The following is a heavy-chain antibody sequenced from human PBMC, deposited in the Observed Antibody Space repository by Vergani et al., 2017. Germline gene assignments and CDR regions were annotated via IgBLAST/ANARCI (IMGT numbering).Heavy chain of an antibody. CDR2: IYYSGST. CDR1: GGSISSYY. D-gene: IGHD2-2*02. J-gene: IGHJ5*02. Sequence: QVQLQESGPGLVKPSETLSLTCTVSGGSISSYYWSWIRQPPGKGLEWIGYIYYSGSTNDNPSLKSRVTIAVVTSKNQFSLMLSSVTAADTAVYYCAGGRIGCSSTSCYTPWFDPWGQGTLVTVSS. V-gene: IGHV4-59*01. CDR3: AGGRIGCSSTSCYTPWFDP.